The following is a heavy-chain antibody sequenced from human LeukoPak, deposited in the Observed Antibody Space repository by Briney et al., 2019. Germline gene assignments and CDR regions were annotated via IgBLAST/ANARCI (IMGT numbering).Heavy chain of an antibody. CDR2: ISSTGDIT. V-gene: IGHV3-23*01. J-gene: IGHJ6*03. CDR1: ESYFCNYA. CDR3: APHVWSAASSQYYYYMDV. Sequence: GGSLRLSCAASESYFCNYAMSWVRQGPGKGLDWVSTISSTGDITYHADPVKGGVIISRDNTKNTLYPQITTLRVDDTAIYYCAPHVWSAASSQYYYYMDVWGKGTTVTVSS. D-gene: IGHD6-13*01.